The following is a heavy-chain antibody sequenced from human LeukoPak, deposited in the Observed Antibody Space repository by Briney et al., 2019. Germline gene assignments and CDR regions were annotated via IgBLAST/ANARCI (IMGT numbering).Heavy chain of an antibody. Sequence: GGSLRLSCAASGFTFDDYGMSWVRQAPGKGLEWVSGINWNGGSTSYADSVKGRFTISRDNAKNALYLQMNSLRAEDAAVYYCAEAPVTSCRGAFCYPFDYWGQGTLVTVSS. CDR2: INWNGGST. V-gene: IGHV3-20*04. D-gene: IGHD2-15*01. CDR3: AEAPVTSCRGAFCYPFDY. J-gene: IGHJ4*02. CDR1: GFTFDDYG.